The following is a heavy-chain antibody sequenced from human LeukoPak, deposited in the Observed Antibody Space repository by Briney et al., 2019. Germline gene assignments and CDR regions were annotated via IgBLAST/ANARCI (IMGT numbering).Heavy chain of an antibody. D-gene: IGHD3-9*01. CDR3: AKSYDILTGSDY. V-gene: IGHV3-30*18. CDR2: ISYDGSNK. Sequence: GGSLRLSCAASGFTFSTYSMNWVRQAPGKGLEWVAVISYDGSNKYYADSVKGRFTISRDNSKNTLYLQMNSLRAEDTAVYYCAKSYDILTGSDYWGQGTLVTVSS. J-gene: IGHJ4*02. CDR1: GFTFSTYS.